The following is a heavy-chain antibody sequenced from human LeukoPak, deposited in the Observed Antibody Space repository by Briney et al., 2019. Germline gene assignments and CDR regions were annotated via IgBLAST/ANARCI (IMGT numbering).Heavy chain of an antibody. CDR2: INQDGSQK. CDR3: ARAMDY. V-gene: IGHV3-7*03. Sequence: GGSLRLSCAVSGFTFSDYWMNWVRQAPGKGLEWVANINQDGSQKHYVDSVKGRFTISRDNAKNSMYLQMNSLRVEDTAVYYCARAMDYWGPGTLVTVSS. CDR1: GFTFSDYW. J-gene: IGHJ4*02.